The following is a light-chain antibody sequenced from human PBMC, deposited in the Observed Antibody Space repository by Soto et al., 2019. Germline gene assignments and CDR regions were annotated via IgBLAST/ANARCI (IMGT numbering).Light chain of an antibody. CDR3: RKYHLAPYT. CDR1: QGIRNC. V-gene: IGKV1-27*01. J-gene: IGKJ2*01. CDR2: AAS. Sequence: IQMTQSPSSLSAALGDRVTITCRSSQGIRNCLAWYQQKPGKAPKLLIYAASTLQSGVPSRFSGSGSGTEFTLTSSSRQPEDCATYYCRKYHLAPYTFGQGTNLEIK.